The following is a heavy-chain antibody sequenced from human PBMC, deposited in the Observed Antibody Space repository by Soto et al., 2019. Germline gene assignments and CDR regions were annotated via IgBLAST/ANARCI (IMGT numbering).Heavy chain of an antibody. CDR3: ARVSGSYYYGMDV. CDR2: IYHSGST. CDR1: GGSISSSNW. Sequence: SETLSLTCAVSGGSISSSNWWSWVRQPPGKGLEWIGEIYHSGSTNYNPSLKSRVTISVDKSKNQFSLRLTSVTAADTAVYYCARVSGSYYYGMDVWGQGTTVTSP. J-gene: IGHJ6*02. V-gene: IGHV4-4*02. D-gene: IGHD1-26*01.